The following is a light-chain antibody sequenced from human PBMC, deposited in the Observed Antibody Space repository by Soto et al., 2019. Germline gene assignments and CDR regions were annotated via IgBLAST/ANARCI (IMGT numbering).Light chain of an antibody. V-gene: IGKV3-20*01. Sequence: EIVLTQSPGTLSLSPGERVTLSCRASQSVSSSYLAWYQQKPGQAPRLLIYGASSRATGIPDRFSGSGSGTDFTLTISRLEPEDFAVYYCQQYGSSPFTFGGGTEVEIK. CDR3: QQYGSSPFT. J-gene: IGKJ4*01. CDR2: GAS. CDR1: QSVSSSY.